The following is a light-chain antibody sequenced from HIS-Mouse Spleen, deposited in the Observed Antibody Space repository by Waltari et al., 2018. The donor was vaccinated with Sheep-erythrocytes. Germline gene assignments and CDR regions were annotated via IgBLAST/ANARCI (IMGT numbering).Light chain of an antibody. V-gene: IGKV4-1*01. CDR2: WAS. CDR3: QQYYSTLLT. CDR1: QIVLYSSNNKNY. J-gene: IGKJ4*01. Sequence: DIVMTQSPDSLAVSLGERATIHCKSSQIVLYSSNNKNYLAWYQQKPGQPPKLLIYWASTRESGVPDRFSGSGSGTDFTLTISSLQAEDVAVYYCQQYYSTLLTFGGGTKVEIK.